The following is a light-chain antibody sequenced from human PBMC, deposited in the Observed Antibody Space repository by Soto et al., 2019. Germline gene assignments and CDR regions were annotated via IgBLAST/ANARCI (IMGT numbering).Light chain of an antibody. CDR3: SSWDDSLDGPV. Sequence: SVLTPPPSTAAAPGQAVPTSCFGRVLNIRSNFVSWYQRLPGTAPKLLIYSINQRPSGVPDRFSGSKSGTSASLTISGLQSEDEADYFCSSWDDSLDGPVCGGGTKVTVL. CDR1: VLNIRSNF. V-gene: IGLV1-44*01. J-gene: IGLJ3*02. CDR2: SIN.